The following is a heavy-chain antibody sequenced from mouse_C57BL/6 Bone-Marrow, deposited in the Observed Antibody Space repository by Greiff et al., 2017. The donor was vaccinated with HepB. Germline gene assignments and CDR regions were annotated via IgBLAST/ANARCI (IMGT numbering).Heavy chain of an antibody. J-gene: IGHJ4*01. CDR1: GFTFSDYY. V-gene: IGHV5-12*01. D-gene: IGHD1-1*01. CDR3: ARHYYYGSSLYYAMDY. Sequence: EVQGVESGGGLVQPGGSLKLSCAASGFTFSDYYMYWVRQTPEKRLEWVAYISNGGGSTYYPDTVKGRFTISRDNAKNTLYLQMIRLKSEDTAMYYCARHYYYGSSLYYAMDYWGQVTSVTVSS. CDR2: ISNGGGST.